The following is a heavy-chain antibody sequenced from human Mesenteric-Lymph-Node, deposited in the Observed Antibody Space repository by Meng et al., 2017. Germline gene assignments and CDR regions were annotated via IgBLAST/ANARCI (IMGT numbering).Heavy chain of an antibody. CDR2: ISSSGSTI. CDR1: GFTFSNYE. V-gene: IGHV3-48*03. D-gene: IGHD6-13*01. Sequence: GGSLRLSCAASGFTFSNYEMYWVRQAPGKGLEWVSYISSSGSTIYYADSVKGRFTISRDNAKNTLYLQMNSLRAEDTAVYYCAREVAAAGLDYWGQGTLVTVSS. J-gene: IGHJ4*02. CDR3: AREVAAAGLDY.